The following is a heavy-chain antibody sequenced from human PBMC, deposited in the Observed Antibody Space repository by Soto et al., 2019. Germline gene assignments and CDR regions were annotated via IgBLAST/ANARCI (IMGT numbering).Heavy chain of an antibody. V-gene: IGHV1-18*01. J-gene: IGHJ5*02. CDR2: ISGYNGNT. CDR1: GYTFLSYC. Sequence: ASVKVSCKTSGYTFLSYCISWVLQAPGQGLEWMGWISGYNGNTNYAQKFQARVTMTADTSTRTAYMELRSLRSDDTAFYYCARKSSSSSWFDPWGQGTLVTVSS. CDR3: ARKSSSSSWFDP. D-gene: IGHD2-2*01.